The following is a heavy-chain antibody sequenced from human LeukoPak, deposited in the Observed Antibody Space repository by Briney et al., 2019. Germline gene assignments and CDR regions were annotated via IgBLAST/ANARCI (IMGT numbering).Heavy chain of an antibody. D-gene: IGHD6-6*01. CDR3: ARGGSQLVLRYYYYMDV. CDR2: INPNSGGT. V-gene: IGHV1-2*02. J-gene: IGHJ6*03. Sequence: ASVTLSCKSSGYTFTGYYMHWVRMAPGHGLERKGWINPNSGGTNYAQKVQGRVTMTRDTSISTAYMELSRLRSDDTAVYYCARGGSQLVLRYYYYMDVWGKGTTVTVSS. CDR1: GYTFTGYY.